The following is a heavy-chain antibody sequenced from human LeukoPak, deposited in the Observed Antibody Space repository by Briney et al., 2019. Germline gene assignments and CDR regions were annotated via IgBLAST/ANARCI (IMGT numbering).Heavy chain of an antibody. Sequence: GGSLRLSCAASGFTFSSYGMHWVRQAPGEGLEWVAVISYDGSNKYYADSVKGRFTIFRDNSKNTLYLQMNSLRAEDTAVYYCAKDVESAYDCSGYYSPFDSWAQGTLVTVSS. CDR2: ISYDGSNK. CDR1: GFTFSSYG. V-gene: IGHV3-30*18. CDR3: AKDVESAYDCSGYYSPFDS. D-gene: IGHD3-22*01. J-gene: IGHJ4*02.